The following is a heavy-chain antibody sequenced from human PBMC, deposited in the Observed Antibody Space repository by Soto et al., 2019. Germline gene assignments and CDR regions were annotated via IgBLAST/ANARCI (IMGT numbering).Heavy chain of an antibody. CDR3: ARSGDNYNRLDY. Sequence: QVQLVESGGGLVKPGGSLRLSGEGSGFTFSDYYISWIRQAPGKGLEWISYSSNSGTFSRYADSVKGRFSISRDNTKNLLYLQMNRLRAEDTAVYYCARSGDNYNRLDYWGQGTPVTVSS. CDR2: SSNSGTFS. J-gene: IGHJ4*02. D-gene: IGHD1-1*01. V-gene: IGHV3-11*06. CDR1: GFTFSDYY.